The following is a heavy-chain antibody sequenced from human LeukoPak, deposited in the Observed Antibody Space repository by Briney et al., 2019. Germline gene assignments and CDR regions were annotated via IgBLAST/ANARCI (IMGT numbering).Heavy chain of an antibody. Sequence: GGSLRLSCAASGFTFSSYSMNWVRQAPGKGLEWVSYISSSVSIIYYADSVKGRFTISRDNAKNSLYLQMNSLRDEDTAVYYCARDELGVSGSGVYYYYGMDVWGQGTTVTVSS. J-gene: IGHJ6*02. V-gene: IGHV3-48*02. D-gene: IGHD3-10*01. CDR2: ISSSVSII. CDR3: ARDELGVSGSGVYYYYGMDV. CDR1: GFTFSSYS.